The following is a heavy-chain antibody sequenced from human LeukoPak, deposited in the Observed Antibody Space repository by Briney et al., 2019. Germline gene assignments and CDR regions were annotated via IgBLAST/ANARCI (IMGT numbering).Heavy chain of an antibody. V-gene: IGHV1-69*13. CDR2: IIPIFGTA. CDR1: GGTFSSYA. D-gene: IGHD3-22*01. Sequence: SVKVSCKASGGTFSSYAISWVRQAPGQGLEWMGGIIPIFGTANYAQKFQGRVTITADESTSTIYMELNSLKFEDTAVYYCARGWDYDSGGRPTAYVYWGQGTLVTVSS. J-gene: IGHJ4*02. CDR3: ARGWDYDSGGRPTAYVY.